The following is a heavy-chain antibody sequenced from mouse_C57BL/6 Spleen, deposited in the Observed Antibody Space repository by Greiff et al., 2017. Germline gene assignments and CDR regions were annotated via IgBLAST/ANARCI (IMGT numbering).Heavy chain of an antibody. CDR3: ARSGITTVVATTDY. Sequence: VQLQQSGPELVKPGASVKLSCKASGYTFTSYDINWVKQRPGQGLEWIGRIYPGDGDTNYNGKFKGKATLTADKSSSTAYMQRSSLTSEDSAVYVCARSGITTVVATTDYWGQGTTLTVSS. D-gene: IGHD1-1*01. CDR2: IYPGDGDT. J-gene: IGHJ2*01. V-gene: IGHV1-82*01. CDR1: GYTFTSYD.